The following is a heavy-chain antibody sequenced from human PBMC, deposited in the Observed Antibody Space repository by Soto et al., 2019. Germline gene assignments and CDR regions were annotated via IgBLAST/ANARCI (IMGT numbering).Heavy chain of an antibody. CDR2: VNPNSGNG. CDR3: ARDLVRGRTDAFDI. D-gene: IGHD3-10*01. Sequence: ASVKVSYKAAGYTFTSYDINWVRQATGQGLEWVGWVNPNSGNGGYAQKFQGRVTMTRNTSISTVYMELSSLTSEDTAVYYCARDLVRGRTDAFDIWGQGTMVTVSS. CDR1: GYTFTSYD. J-gene: IGHJ3*02. V-gene: IGHV1-8*01.